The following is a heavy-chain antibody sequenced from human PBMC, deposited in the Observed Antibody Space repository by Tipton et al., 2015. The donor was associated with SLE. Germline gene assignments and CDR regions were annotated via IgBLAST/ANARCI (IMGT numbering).Heavy chain of an antibody. V-gene: IGHV1-2*06. CDR3: ARGEITVTVFDQ. CDR1: GYTFTGYY. J-gene: IGHJ4*02. D-gene: IGHD4-17*01. CDR2: LNPNSGDT. Sequence: QLVQSGAEVKKPGASVKVSCKASGYTFTGYYMHWVRQAPGQGLEWMGRLNPNSGDTDYAQKFQGRVTMTRDTSTSTANMELSRLRSDDTAVYYCARGEITVTVFDQWGQGTLVTVSS.